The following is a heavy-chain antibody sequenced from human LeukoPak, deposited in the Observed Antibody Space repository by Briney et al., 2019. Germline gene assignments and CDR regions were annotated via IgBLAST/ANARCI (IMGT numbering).Heavy chain of an antibody. CDR3: AREDSSGYLGY. D-gene: IGHD3-22*01. Sequence: PSETLSLTCTVSGGSVSSNIYYWIWIRQPPGKGLEWIGYIYYSGSTNYDPSLKSRVTISVDTSKNQFSLKLTSLTAADTAVYYCAREDSSGYLGYWGQGTLVTVSS. J-gene: IGHJ4*02. CDR2: IYYSGST. CDR1: GGSVSSNIYY. V-gene: IGHV4-61*01.